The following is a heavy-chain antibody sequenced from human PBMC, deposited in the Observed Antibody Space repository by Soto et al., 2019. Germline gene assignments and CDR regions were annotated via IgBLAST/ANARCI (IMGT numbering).Heavy chain of an antibody. CDR3: ARGGGGNSHWYFAL. CDR1: GGSISTNNW. CDR2: IHHVGTT. Sequence: QVQLQESGPGLVKPSGTLSLTCAVAGGSISTNNWWSWVRQPPGKGLEWIGEIHHVGTTDYNPSLKSRVSISVDKSKNQFSLKLTSVTAADTAVYFCARGGGGNSHWYFALWGRGTLVTVSS. V-gene: IGHV4-4*02. J-gene: IGHJ2*01. D-gene: IGHD1-7*01.